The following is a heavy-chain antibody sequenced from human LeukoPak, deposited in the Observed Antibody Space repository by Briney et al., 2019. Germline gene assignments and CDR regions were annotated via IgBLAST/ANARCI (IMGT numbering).Heavy chain of an antibody. D-gene: IGHD3-10*01. V-gene: IGHV1-46*01. CDR1: GYTFTTYY. CDR2: INPYVGSA. CDR3: ARWSTMALAY. Sequence: ASVKVSCKTSGYTFTTYYVHWVRQAHGQGLDWMGMINPYVGSATYAEKFQGRVNMTRDTSTSTAYLEVSSLRYEDTAVYYCARWSTMALAYWGEGTLVTVAS. J-gene: IGHJ4*02.